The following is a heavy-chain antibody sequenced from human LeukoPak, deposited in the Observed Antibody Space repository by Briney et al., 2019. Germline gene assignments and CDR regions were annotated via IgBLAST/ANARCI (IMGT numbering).Heavy chain of an antibody. V-gene: IGHV3-7*03. D-gene: IGHD6-25*01. J-gene: IGHJ4*02. Sequence: GGSLRLSCAVSGFMFRDYWMAWVRQAPGKGLEWVANIRPDGDDKYYVESVRGRFTISRDNAQNSLSLQMDSLRVEDTAVYFCAKGSVGNADFASWGQGALVTVSS. CDR3: AKGSVGNADFAS. CDR2: IRPDGDDK. CDR1: GFMFRDYW.